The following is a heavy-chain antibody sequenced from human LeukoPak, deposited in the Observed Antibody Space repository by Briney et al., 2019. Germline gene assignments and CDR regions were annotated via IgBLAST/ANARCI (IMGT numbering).Heavy chain of an antibody. CDR2: ISYDGSNK. D-gene: IGHD3-22*01. Sequence: GGSLRLSCAASGFTFSSYAMHWVRQAPGKGLEWVAVISYDGSNKYYADSVKGRFTISRDNSKNTLYLQMNSLRAEDTAVYYCAREPTYYYDSSGYWGQGTLVTVSS. CDR3: AREPTYYYDSSGY. V-gene: IGHV3-30*14. CDR1: GFTFSSYA. J-gene: IGHJ4*02.